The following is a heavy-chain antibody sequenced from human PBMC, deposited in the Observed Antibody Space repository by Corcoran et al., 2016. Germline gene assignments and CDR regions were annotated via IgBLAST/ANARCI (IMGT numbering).Heavy chain of an antibody. CDR1: GFTFSSYG. CDR2: IWYDGSNK. CDR3: ARGDFVLVPAAIYY. J-gene: IGHJ4*02. D-gene: IGHD2-2*01. V-gene: IGHV3-33*01. Sequence: QVQLVESGGGVVQPGRSLRISCAASGFTFSSYGMHWVRQAPGKGLEWVAVIWYDGSNKYYADSVKGRFTISRDNSKNTLYLQMNSLRAEDTAVYYCARGDFVLVPAAIYYWGQGTLVTVSS.